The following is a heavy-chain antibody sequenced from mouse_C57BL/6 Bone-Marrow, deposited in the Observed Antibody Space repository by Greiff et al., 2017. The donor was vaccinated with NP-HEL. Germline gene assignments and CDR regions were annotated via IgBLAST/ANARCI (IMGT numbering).Heavy chain of an antibody. D-gene: IGHD2-3*01. V-gene: IGHV3-8*01. CDR2: ISYSGST. J-gene: IGHJ1*03. Sequence: VQLKESGPGLAKPSQTLSLTCSVTGYSITSDYWNWIRKFPGNKLEYMGYISYSGSTYYNLSLKSRISITRDSSKNQYYLQLNSVTTEDTATYYCARYNIYDGYYGWYFDVWGTGTTVTVSS. CDR1: GYSITSDY. CDR3: ARYNIYDGYYGWYFDV.